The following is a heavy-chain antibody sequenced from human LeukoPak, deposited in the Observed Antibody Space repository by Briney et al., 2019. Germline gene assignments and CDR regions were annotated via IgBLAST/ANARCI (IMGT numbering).Heavy chain of an antibody. CDR1: GYTFTDYY. D-gene: IGHD3-22*01. CDR2: INPNIGGT. CDR3: ARAGIWDYSDSSGYHNAAFDI. J-gene: IGHJ3*02. V-gene: IGHV1-2*02. Sequence: GASVKVSCNASGYTFTDYYMHWVRQAPGQGLEWMGWINPNIGGTNYAQKFQGRVTMTRDTSISTAYMELSRLRSDDTAVYYCARAGIWDYSDSSGYHNAAFDIWGQGTMVTVSS.